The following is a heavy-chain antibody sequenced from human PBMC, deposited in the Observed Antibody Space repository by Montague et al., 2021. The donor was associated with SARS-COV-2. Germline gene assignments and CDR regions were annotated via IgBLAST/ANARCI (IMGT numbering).Heavy chain of an antibody. J-gene: IGHJ6*02. CDR2: IYYSGST. D-gene: IGHD3-22*01. CDR1: GGSISSGGYY. Sequence: SETLSLTCTVSGGSISSGGYYWSWIRQPPGKGLEWIGSIYYSGSTYYNPSLKRRVTISVDTSKNQFSLKLSSVTAADTAVYYCARDTRITMIVVVQGYGMDVWGQGTTVTVSS. CDR3: ARDTRITMIVVVQGYGMDV. V-gene: IGHV4-39*07.